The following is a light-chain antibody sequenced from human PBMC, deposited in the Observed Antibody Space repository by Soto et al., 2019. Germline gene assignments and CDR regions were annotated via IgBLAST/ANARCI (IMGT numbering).Light chain of an antibody. V-gene: IGKV1-9*01. J-gene: IGKJ4*01. CDR2: AAS. CDR3: QRLNSYPPS. Sequence: IQLTQSPSSLSASVGDRVTITCRASQGISSYLAWYQQKPGKAPKLLIYAASTLQSGVPSRFSGSRYGTDFTLTISSLQPEDFETYYRQRLNSYPPSFGGGTKVEIK. CDR1: QGISSY.